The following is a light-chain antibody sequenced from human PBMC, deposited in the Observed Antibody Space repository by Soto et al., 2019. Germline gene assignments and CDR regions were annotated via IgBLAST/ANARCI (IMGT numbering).Light chain of an antibody. CDR3: QQRSNWPPALT. CDR1: QSVSSY. CDR2: DAS. J-gene: IGKJ4*01. V-gene: IGKV3-11*01. Sequence: EIVLTQSPATLSLSPGERATLSCSASQSVSSYLAWYPQKPGQAPRLLIYDASNRATGIPARFSGSGSGTDFTLTISSLEPEDFAVYYCQQRSNWPPALTFGGGTKVEIK.